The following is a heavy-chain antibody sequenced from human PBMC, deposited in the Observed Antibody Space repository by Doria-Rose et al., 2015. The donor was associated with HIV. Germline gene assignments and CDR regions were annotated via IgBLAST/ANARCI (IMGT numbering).Heavy chain of an antibody. V-gene: IGHV4-59*01. CDR3: ARVLSGTYDY. CDR2: IFYTGST. Sequence: QVQLQESGPGLVKPSETLSLTCSVSGGSISHYYWSWIRQPPGKGLEYIGDIFYTGSTNYSPSLKSRVSISIDTSKNKFSLRLSSVTAADTAVYHCARVLSGTYDYWGQGTLVTVSS. D-gene: IGHD1-26*01. CDR1: GGSISHYY. J-gene: IGHJ4*02.